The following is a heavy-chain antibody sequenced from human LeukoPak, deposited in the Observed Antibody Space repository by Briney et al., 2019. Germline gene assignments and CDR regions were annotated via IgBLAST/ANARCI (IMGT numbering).Heavy chain of an antibody. CDR1: GFTFSSYW. CDR3: ARTYSSGLLVDP. J-gene: IGHJ5*02. Sequence: GGSLRLSCAASGFTFSSYWMSWVRQAPGKGLEWVANIKEDGSEKYYVNSVKGRFTISRDNAKKSLYLQMNSLGAEDTAVYYCARTYSSGLLVDPWGQGTLVTVSS. V-gene: IGHV3-7*01. CDR2: IKEDGSEK. D-gene: IGHD3-10*01.